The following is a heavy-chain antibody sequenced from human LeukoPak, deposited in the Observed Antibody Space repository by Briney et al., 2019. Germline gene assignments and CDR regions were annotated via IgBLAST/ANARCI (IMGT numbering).Heavy chain of an antibody. CDR1: GYSISSGYY. D-gene: IGHD3-22*01. CDR2: IYQSGST. J-gene: IGHJ4*02. Sequence: PSETLSLTCAAAGYSISSGYYWGWSRQPPGKGLEWIGSIYQSGSTYYNPSLKSRVTISVHTSKTQFSLKLSSVTAADTAVYSCARHGDSSGYFVYWGQGTLVTVSS. V-gene: IGHV4-38-2*01. CDR3: ARHGDSSGYFVY.